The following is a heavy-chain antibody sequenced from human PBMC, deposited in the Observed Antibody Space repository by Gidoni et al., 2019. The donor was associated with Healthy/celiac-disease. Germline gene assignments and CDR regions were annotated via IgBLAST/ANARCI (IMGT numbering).Heavy chain of an antibody. V-gene: IGHV1-69*06. J-gene: IGHJ6*02. CDR3: ARVSAGTAMVLYYYGIDV. Sequence: QVQLVQSGAEAKKPGSSVTVSCKPAGGTLTSYAISWVRQAPGQGLEWMGGLIPNFDTANYAQKFPVRVTITADKATSTAYMELGSLRSEDTAVYYCARVSAGTAMVLYYYGIDVWGQGTTVTVSS. CDR1: GGTLTSYA. D-gene: IGHD5-18*01. CDR2: LIPNFDTA.